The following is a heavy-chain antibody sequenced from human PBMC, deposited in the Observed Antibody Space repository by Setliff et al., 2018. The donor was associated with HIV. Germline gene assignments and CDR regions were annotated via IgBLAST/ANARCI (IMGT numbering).Heavy chain of an antibody. V-gene: IGHV3-7*01. D-gene: IGHD3-10*01. CDR1: GFTFSSYW. CDR2: IKQDGSEK. Sequence: GGSLRLSCAAFGFTFSSYWMSWVRQAPGKGLEWVANIKQDGSEKYYVDSVKGRFTISRDNAKNSLSLQMNSLRVEDTAVYYCARGVDYYGSGIGSPWGQGTLVTVSS. CDR3: ARGVDYYGSGIGSP. J-gene: IGHJ5*02.